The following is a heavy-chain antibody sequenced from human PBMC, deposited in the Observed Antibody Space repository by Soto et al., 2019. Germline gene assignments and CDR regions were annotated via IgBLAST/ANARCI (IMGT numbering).Heavy chain of an antibody. D-gene: IGHD3-22*01. CDR3: ARDDYSSGYFY. CDR1: GGSISSSSYY. CDR2: INHSGST. V-gene: IGHV4-39*07. J-gene: IGHJ4*02. Sequence: PPETLYHTCTVSGGSISSSSYYWGWIRQPPGKGLEWIGEINHSGSTNYNPSLKSRVTISVDTSKNQFSLKLSSVTAADTAVYYCARDDYSSGYFYWGQGTLVTVS.